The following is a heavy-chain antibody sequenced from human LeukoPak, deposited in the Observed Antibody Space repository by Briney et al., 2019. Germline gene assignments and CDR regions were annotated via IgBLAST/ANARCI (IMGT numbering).Heavy chain of an antibody. CDR3: ARQYGSGSSYTPVVDL. J-gene: IGHJ4*02. Sequence: PSETLSLTCTVSGGSISSHYYWIWIRQPPGKGLEWIGSIYYSGSTYYNPSLKSRVTISVDTSKNQFSLKLNSLTAAETAVYYCARQYGSGSSYTPVVDLWGQGTLVTVSS. CDR1: GGSISSHYY. D-gene: IGHD3-10*01. CDR2: IYYSGST. V-gene: IGHV4-39*01.